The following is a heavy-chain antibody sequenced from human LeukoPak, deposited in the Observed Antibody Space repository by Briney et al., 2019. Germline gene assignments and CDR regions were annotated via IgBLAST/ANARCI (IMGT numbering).Heavy chain of an antibody. Sequence: GGSLRLSCAASGFTFSSYAMHWVRQAPGKGLEWVAVISYDGSNKYYADSVKGRFTISRDNSKNTLYLQMNSLRAEDTAVYYCAKDILAEQLVAFDIWGQGTMVTVSS. J-gene: IGHJ3*02. D-gene: IGHD6-6*01. CDR1: GFTFSSYA. CDR2: ISYDGSNK. CDR3: AKDILAEQLVAFDI. V-gene: IGHV3-30-3*01.